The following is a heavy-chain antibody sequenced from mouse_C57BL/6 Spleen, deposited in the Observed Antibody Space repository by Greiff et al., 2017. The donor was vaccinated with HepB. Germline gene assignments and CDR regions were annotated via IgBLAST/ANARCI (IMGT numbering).Heavy chain of an antibody. Sequence: QVQLQQSGAELVRPGSSVKLSCKASGYTFTSYWMDWVKQRPGQGLEWIGNIYPSDSETHYNQKFKDKATLTVDKSSSTAYMQLSSLTSEDSAVYYCARSDDYDVDYWGQGTTLTVSS. V-gene: IGHV1-61*01. CDR2: IYPSDSET. CDR1: GYTFTSYW. D-gene: IGHD2-4*01. CDR3: ARSDDYDVDY. J-gene: IGHJ2*01.